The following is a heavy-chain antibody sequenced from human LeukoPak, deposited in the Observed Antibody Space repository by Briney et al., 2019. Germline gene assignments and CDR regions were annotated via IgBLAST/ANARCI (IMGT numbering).Heavy chain of an antibody. D-gene: IGHD2-15*01. J-gene: IGHJ4*02. Sequence: SETLSLTCTVSGGSISSYYWNWIRQPPGKRLEWIGYIYYSGSTSYNPSLKSRVTISVDTSKNQFSLKLSSVTAADTAVYYCARRYCSGGICYSSFDYWGQGTLVTVSS. CDR1: GGSISSYY. V-gene: IGHV4-59*08. CDR3: ARRYCSGGICYSSFDY. CDR2: IYYSGST.